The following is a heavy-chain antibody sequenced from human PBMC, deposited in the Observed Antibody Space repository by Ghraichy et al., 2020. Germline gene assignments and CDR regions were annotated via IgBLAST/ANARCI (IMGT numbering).Heavy chain of an antibody. V-gene: IGHV3-7*03. CDR1: GFTFSSHW. Sequence: GGSLRLSCAASGFTFSSHWMSWVRQAPGKGLEWVTSIKEDGGEKFYVDSVKGRFTISRDNAKNSLYLQMNSLRAEDSAVYYCARGLGAFVPWGQGTLVTVSS. CDR2: IKEDGGEK. J-gene: IGHJ5*02. CDR3: ARGLGAFVP. D-gene: IGHD1-26*01.